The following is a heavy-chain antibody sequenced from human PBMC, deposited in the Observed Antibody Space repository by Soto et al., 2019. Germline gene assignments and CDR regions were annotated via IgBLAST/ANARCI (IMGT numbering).Heavy chain of an antibody. CDR2: ISGSGGST. CDR3: AKILGPADFWSGYYAFDI. V-gene: IGHV3-23*01. D-gene: IGHD3-3*01. Sequence: PGGSLRLSCAASGFTFSSYAMSWVRQAPGKGLEWVSAISGSGGSTYYADSVKGRFTISRDNSKNTLYLQMNSLRAEDTAVYYCAKILGPADFWSGYYAFDIWGQGTMVTVSS. J-gene: IGHJ3*02. CDR1: GFTFSSYA.